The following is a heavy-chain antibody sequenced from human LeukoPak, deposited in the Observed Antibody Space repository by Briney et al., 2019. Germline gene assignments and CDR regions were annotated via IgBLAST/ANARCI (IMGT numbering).Heavy chain of an antibody. Sequence: GSLRLSCAASGFTFSSYEMNWVRQAPGKGLEWVSYISSSGSTIYYADSVKGRFTISRDNAKNSLYLQMNSLRAEDTAVYYCAKSFRSTSLDYWGQGTLVTVSS. CDR1: GFTFSSYE. V-gene: IGHV3-48*03. CDR2: ISSSGSTI. CDR3: AKSFRSTSLDY. J-gene: IGHJ4*02. D-gene: IGHD2-2*01.